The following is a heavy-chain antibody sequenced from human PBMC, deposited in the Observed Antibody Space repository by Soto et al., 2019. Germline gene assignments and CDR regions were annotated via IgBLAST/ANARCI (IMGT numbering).Heavy chain of an antibody. CDR2: IWYDGSVK. CDR1: GFTFSHHA. D-gene: IGHD6-13*01. CDR3: ARDGQQLAPYAFDI. J-gene: IGHJ3*02. Sequence: QVQVVESGGGVVQPGSSLRLSCATSGFTFSHHAMHWVRQAPGKGLQWVAQIWYDGSVKNYADSMKGRFTISRDSPKNTLFLQMNSLRVEDTAVYYCARDGQQLAPYAFDIWGQGTLVIVSS. V-gene: IGHV3-33*01.